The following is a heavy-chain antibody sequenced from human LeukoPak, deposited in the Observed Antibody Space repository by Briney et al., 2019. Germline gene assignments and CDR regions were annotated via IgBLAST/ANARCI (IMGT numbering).Heavy chain of an antibody. V-gene: IGHV1-8*01. D-gene: IGHD6-19*01. CDR2: MNPNSGNT. CDR3: TRGSSGRRDN. CDR1: GYTFTSCD. J-gene: IGHJ4*02. Sequence: ASVKVSCKASGYTFTSCDINWGRQATGQGREWMGWMNPNSGNTGYGQSFQGRITMTRDISIGTAYMELSNLTSEDTAIYYCTRGSSGRRDNWGQGTLVTVSA.